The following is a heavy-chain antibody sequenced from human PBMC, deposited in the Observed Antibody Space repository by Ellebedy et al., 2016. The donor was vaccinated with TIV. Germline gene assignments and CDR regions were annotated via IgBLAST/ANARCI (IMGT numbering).Heavy chain of an antibody. CDR1: GYTFTSYG. CDR2: ISAYNGNT. D-gene: IGHD5-18*01. CDR3: ARAVDTATH. J-gene: IGHJ4*02. Sequence: MPGGSLRLSCKASGYTFTSYGFSWVRQAPGQGLEWMGWISAYNGNTVYAQKLQGRVTMTTDTSTSTAYMELRSLRSDDTAVYYCARAVDTATHWGQGTLVTVSS. V-gene: IGHV1-18*01.